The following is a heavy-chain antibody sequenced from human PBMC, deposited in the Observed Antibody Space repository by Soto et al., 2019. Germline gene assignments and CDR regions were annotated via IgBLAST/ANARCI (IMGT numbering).Heavy chain of an antibody. V-gene: IGHV4-59*01. CDR2: IYYSGST. J-gene: IGHJ5*02. CDR3: ARGVGQLVDRWFDP. CDR1: GGSISSYY. Sequence: PSETLSLTCTVSGGSISSYYWSWIRQPPGKGLEWIGYIYYSGSTNYNPSLKSRVTISVDTSKNQFSLKLSSVTAADTAVYYCARGVGQLVDRWFDPWGQGTLVIVSS. D-gene: IGHD6-6*01.